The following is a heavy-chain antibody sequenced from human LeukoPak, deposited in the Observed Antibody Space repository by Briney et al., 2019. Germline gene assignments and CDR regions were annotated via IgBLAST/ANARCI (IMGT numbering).Heavy chain of an antibody. J-gene: IGHJ4*02. Sequence: SETLSLTCTVSGGSISSSSYYWGWIRQPPGKGLEWMGSIYYSGSTYYNPSLKSRVTISVDTSKNQFSLKLSSVTAVDTAVYYCARHYSIFGVVIHFDYWGQGTLVTVSS. CDR2: IYYSGST. V-gene: IGHV4-39*01. CDR1: GGSISSSSYY. CDR3: ARHYSIFGVVIHFDY. D-gene: IGHD3-3*01.